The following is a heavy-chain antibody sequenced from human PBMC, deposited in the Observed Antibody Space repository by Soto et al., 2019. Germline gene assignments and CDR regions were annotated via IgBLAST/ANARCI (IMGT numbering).Heavy chain of an antibody. CDR2: ISYDGSNK. CDR3: ARPDSLVKQLVRF. CDR1: GFTFSSYA. D-gene: IGHD6-13*01. J-gene: IGHJ4*02. V-gene: IGHV3-30-3*01. Sequence: QVQLVESGGGVVQPGRSLRRSCAASGFTFSSYAIHWVRQAPGKGLEWVAVISYDGSNKYYADSVKGRFTISRDNSKNTLYLQMNGLRAEDTAVYYCARPDSLVKQLVRFWGQGTLVTVSS.